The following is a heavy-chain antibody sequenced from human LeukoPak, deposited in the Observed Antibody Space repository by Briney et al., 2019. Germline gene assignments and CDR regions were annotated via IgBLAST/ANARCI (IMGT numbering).Heavy chain of an antibody. CDR3: ARRNDFGI. J-gene: IGHJ3*02. CDR1: GGSISSYY. CDR2: ISYSGST. V-gene: IGHV4-59*08. Sequence: SETLSLTCTVSGGSISSYYWSWIRQPPGKGLEWIAYISYSGSTNYYPSLKSRVTISVDTSKNRLSLKLSSVTAADTAVYYCARRNDFGIWGQGTMVTVSS.